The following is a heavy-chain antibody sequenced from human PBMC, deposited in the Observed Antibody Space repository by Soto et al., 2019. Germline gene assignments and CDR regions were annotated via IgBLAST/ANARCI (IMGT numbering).Heavy chain of an antibody. D-gene: IGHD6-13*01. J-gene: IGHJ6*02. CDR1: GGSISSSNW. Sequence: SETLSLTCAVSGGSISSSNWWSWVRQPPGKGLEWIGEIYHSGSTNYNPSLKSRVTISVDKSKNQFSLKLSSVTAADTAVYYCARGEKRGSSWYPGNYYYGMDVWGQGTTVTVSS. CDR2: IYHSGST. CDR3: ARGEKRGSSWYPGNYYYGMDV. V-gene: IGHV4-4*02.